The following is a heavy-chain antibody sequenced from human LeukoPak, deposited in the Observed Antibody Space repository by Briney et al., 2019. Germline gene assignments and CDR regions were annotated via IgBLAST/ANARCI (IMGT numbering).Heavy chain of an antibody. Sequence: GGPLRLSCVVSGISLSNYGMTWVRQAPGKGLEWVSYISERGGSTTYADSVKGRFTNSRDTSLNTLYLQMNNLRAEDTAVYFCAKRGVVIRGILVIGYHQEAYHYDFWGQGVLVTVSS. CDR2: ISERGGST. J-gene: IGHJ4*02. D-gene: IGHD3-10*01. CDR1: GISLSNYG. CDR3: AKRGVVIRGILVIGYHQEAYHYDF. V-gene: IGHV3-23*01.